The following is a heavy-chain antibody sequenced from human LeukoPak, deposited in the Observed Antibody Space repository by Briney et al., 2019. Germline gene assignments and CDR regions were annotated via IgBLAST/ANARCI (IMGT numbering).Heavy chain of an antibody. CDR3: AREDRDYYGSGSYYGPFDY. J-gene: IGHJ4*02. CDR2: INPNSGGT. D-gene: IGHD3-10*01. V-gene: IGHV1-2*02. CDR1: GYTFTGYY. Sequence: GASVKVSCKASGYTFTGYYMHWVRQAPGQGLEWMGWINPNSGGTNYAQKFQGRVTISVDTSKNQFSLKLSSVTAADTAVYYCAREDRDYYGSGSYYGPFDYWGQGTLVTVSS.